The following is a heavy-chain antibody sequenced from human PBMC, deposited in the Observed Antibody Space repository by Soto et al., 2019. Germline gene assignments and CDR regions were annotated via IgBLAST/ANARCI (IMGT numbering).Heavy chain of an antibody. V-gene: IGHV1-8*01. D-gene: IGHD1-26*01. CDR1: GYTFTGYD. J-gene: IGHJ4*02. CDR2: MNPNSGNT. CDR3: AGEKVGTTGIDF. Sequence: QAQLVQSGAEVKKPGASVKVSCKASGYTFTGYDINWVRQATGQGLEWMGWMNPNSGNTGYAKKLQGRVTMTRDNSITTAYMELTSLRDDDSAVYYCAGEKVGTTGIDFWGQGTLVTVSS.